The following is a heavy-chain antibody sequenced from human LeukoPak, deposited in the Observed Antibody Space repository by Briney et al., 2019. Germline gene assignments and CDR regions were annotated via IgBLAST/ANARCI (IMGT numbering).Heavy chain of an antibody. CDR1: GGSISSYY. V-gene: IGHV4-59*01. Sequence: SETLSLTCTVSGGSISSYYWSWIRQPPGEGLEWIGYIYYSGSTNYNPSLKSRVTISVDTSKNQFSLKLSSVTAADTAVYYCARGGSSSSDLDYWGQGTLVTASS. CDR3: ARGGSSSSDLDY. D-gene: IGHD6-6*01. CDR2: IYYSGST. J-gene: IGHJ4*02.